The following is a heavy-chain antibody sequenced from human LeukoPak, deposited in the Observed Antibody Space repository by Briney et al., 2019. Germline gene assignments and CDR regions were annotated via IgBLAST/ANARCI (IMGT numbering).Heavy chain of an antibody. CDR2: IYYSGST. J-gene: IGHJ5*02. CDR1: GGSISSSSYY. CDR3: AAQDVNWFDP. V-gene: IGHV4-31*03. D-gene: IGHD2-15*01. Sequence: SETLSLTCTVSGGSISSSSYYWGWIRQHPGKGLEWIGYIYYSGSTYYNPSLKSRVTISVDTSKNQFSLKLSSVTAADTAVYYCAAQDVNWFDPWGQGTLVTVSS.